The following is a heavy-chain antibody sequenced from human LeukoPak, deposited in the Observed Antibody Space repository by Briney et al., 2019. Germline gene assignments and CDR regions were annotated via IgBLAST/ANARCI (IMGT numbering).Heavy chain of an antibody. Sequence: SETLSLTCTVSGGSISSYYWSWIRQPPGEGLEWIGYIYYSGSTNYNPSLKSRVTISVDTSKNQFSLKLSSVTAADTAVYYCARARGYSSGWDYYYYYMDVWGKGTTVTISS. CDR2: IYYSGST. V-gene: IGHV4-59*01. J-gene: IGHJ6*03. CDR3: ARARGYSSGWDYYYYYMDV. D-gene: IGHD6-19*01. CDR1: GGSISSYY.